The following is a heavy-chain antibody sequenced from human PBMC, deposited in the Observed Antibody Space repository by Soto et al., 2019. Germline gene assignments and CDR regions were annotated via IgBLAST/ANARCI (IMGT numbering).Heavy chain of an antibody. J-gene: IGHJ5*02. CDR1: GGSISSGGYY. CDR2: IYYSGST. Sequence: QVQLQESGPGLVKPSQTLSLTCTVSGGSISSGGYYWSWIRQHPGKGLEWIGYIYYSGSTYYNPSLKSRVTISVDTSKNQFSLKLSSVTAADTAVYYCARVFGAPEYSSSSVLSWFDPWGQGTLVTVSS. D-gene: IGHD6-6*01. CDR3: ARVFGAPEYSSSSVLSWFDP. V-gene: IGHV4-31*03.